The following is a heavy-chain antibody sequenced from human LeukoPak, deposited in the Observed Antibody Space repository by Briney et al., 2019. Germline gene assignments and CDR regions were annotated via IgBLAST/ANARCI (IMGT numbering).Heavy chain of an antibody. CDR1: GGSISSSSSY. Sequence: PSETLSLTCTVSGGSISSSSSYWGWIRQPPGKGLEWIGSIYYSGSTYYNPSLKSRVTISVDTSKNQFSLKLSSVTAADTAVYYCATYYDFWSGYYRFDYWGQGTLVTVSS. J-gene: IGHJ4*02. CDR2: IYYSGST. V-gene: IGHV4-39*01. CDR3: ATYYDFWSGYYRFDY. D-gene: IGHD3-3*01.